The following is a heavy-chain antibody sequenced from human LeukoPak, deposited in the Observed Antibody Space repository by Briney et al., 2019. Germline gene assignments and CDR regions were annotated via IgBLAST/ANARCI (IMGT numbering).Heavy chain of an antibody. Sequence: GGSLRLSCTASGFTFNNYAMSWVRQAPGKGLEWVSASSASGDSPYYADSVKGRFTISRDNSKNTLDLQMNSLRVEDTAVYYCAKGVYGSGSYREYFERWGQGTLVTVSS. CDR1: GFTFNNYA. D-gene: IGHD3-10*01. CDR2: SSASGDSP. CDR3: AKGVYGSGSYREYFER. V-gene: IGHV3-23*01. J-gene: IGHJ1*01.